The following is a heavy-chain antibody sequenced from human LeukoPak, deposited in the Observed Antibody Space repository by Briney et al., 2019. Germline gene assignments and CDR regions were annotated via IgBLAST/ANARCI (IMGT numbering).Heavy chain of an antibody. D-gene: IGHD1-26*01. CDR3: ARLEWELLRGFDY. CDR1: GGSISGSSYY. Sequence: SETLSLTCTVSGGSISGSSYYWGWIRQPPGKGLEWIGSIYYSGSTYYNPSLKSRVTISVDTSKNQFSLKLSSVTAADTAVYYCARLEWELLRGFDYWGQGTLVTVSS. V-gene: IGHV4-39*01. J-gene: IGHJ4*02. CDR2: IYYSGST.